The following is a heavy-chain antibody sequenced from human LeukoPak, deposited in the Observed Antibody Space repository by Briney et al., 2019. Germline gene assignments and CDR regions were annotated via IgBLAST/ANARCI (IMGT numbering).Heavy chain of an antibody. CDR3: ASAACSGGSCYSISRAFDI. J-gene: IGHJ3*02. D-gene: IGHD2-15*01. CDR2: INHSGST. Sequence: KTSETLSLTCAVYGGSFSGCYWSWIRQPPGKGLEWIGEINHSGSTNYNPSLKSRVTISVDTSKNQFSLKLSSVTAADTAVYYCASAACSGGSCYSISRAFDIWGQGTMVTVSS. V-gene: IGHV4-34*01. CDR1: GGSFSGCY.